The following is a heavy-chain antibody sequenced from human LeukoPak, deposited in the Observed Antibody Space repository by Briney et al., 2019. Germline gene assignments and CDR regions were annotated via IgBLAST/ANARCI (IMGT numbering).Heavy chain of an antibody. D-gene: IGHD5-24*01. J-gene: IGHJ4*02. V-gene: IGHV3-30*18. CDR2: ISYDGSNK. CDR1: GFTFSSYG. CDR3: AKLREKRWLQLLDFDY. Sequence: GGSLRLSCAASGFTFSSYGMHWVRQAPGKGLEWVAVISYDGSNKYYADSVKGRFTISRDNSKNTLYLQMNSLRAEDTAVYYCAKLREKRWLQLLDFDYWGQGTLVTVSS.